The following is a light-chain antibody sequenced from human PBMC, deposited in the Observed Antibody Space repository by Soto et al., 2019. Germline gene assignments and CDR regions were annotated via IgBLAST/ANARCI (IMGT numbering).Light chain of an antibody. V-gene: IGKV3-20*01. J-gene: IGKJ5*01. Sequence: HSPRTLSFSPGQRATLSCRASQRLSASDIAWYQQKPGQAPKFLIYGVSSRATGIPDRFSGSGSGTDFTLTISRLEPEDFAVYHCQQYGSSTRITFGQRTRLEIK. CDR3: QQYGSSTRIT. CDR1: QRLSASD. CDR2: GVS.